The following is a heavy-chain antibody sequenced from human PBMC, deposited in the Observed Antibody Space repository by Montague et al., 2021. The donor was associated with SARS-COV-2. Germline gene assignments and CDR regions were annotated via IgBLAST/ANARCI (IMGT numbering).Heavy chain of an antibody. CDR1: GGSISSSSYY. D-gene: IGHD3-3*01. J-gene: IGHJ6*03. CDR3: ARAPHYDFWSGYYLGEGYYYYYMDV. Sequence: TLSLTCTVSGGSISSSSYYWGWIRQPAGKGLEWIGRIYTSGSTNYNPSLKSRVTISVDTSKNQFSLKLSSVTAADTAVYYCARAPHYDFWSGYYLGEGYYYYYMDVWGKGTTVTVSS. V-gene: IGHV4-61*02. CDR2: IYTSGST.